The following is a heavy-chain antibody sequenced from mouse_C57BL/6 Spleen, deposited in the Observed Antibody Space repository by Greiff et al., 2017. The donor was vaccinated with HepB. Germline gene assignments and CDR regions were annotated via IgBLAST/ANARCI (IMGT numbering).Heavy chain of an antibody. Sequence: QVQLQQSGAELVMPGASVKLSCKASGYTFTSYWMHWVKQRPGQGLEWIGEIDPSDSYTNYNQKFKGKSTLTVDKSSSTAYMQLSSLTSEVSAVYYCARGTTVGFDYWGQGTTLTVSS. CDR2: IDPSDSYT. J-gene: IGHJ2*01. CDR3: ARGTTVGFDY. V-gene: IGHV1-69*01. CDR1: GYTFTSYW. D-gene: IGHD1-1*01.